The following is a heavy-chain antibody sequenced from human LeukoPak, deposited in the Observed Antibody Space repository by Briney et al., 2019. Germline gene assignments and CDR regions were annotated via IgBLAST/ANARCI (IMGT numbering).Heavy chain of an antibody. CDR3: ARENVEYYDSSGYYMDY. CDR1: GYTFTSYY. V-gene: IGHV1-46*01. J-gene: IGHJ4*02. D-gene: IGHD3-22*01. CDR2: INPSGGST. Sequence: ASVKVSCKASGYTFTSYYMHWVRQAPGQGLEWMGKINPSGGSTSYAQKLQGRVTMTTDTSTSTAYMELRSLRSDDTAVYYCARENVEYYDSSGYYMDYWGQGTLVTVSS.